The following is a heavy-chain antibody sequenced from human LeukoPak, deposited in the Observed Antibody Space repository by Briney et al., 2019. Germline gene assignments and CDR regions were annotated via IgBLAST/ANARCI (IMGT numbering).Heavy chain of an antibody. CDR3: AGILWWDKGFDY. CDR2: IKPDGDEK. V-gene: IGHV3-7*01. Sequence: GGSLRLSCAASGFTFSSDWMTWVRQAPGKGLEWVANIKPDGDEKNYVDSVRGRFTISRDNARNSLYLQMNYLTVEDTAVYYCAGILWWDKGFDYWGQGTLVTVSS. J-gene: IGHJ4*02. D-gene: IGHD2-21*01. CDR1: GFTFSSDW.